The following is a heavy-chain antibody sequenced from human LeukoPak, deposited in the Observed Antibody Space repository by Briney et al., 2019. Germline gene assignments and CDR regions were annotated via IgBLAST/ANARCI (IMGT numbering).Heavy chain of an antibody. Sequence: LSLTCTVSGYSISSGYYWGWIRQPPGKGLEWVSYISSSGSTIYYADSVKGRFTISRDNAKNSLYLQMNSLRAEDTAVYYCARDLTWIQLWSDGSLMNDYWGQGTLVTVSS. J-gene: IGHJ4*02. V-gene: IGHV3-11*04. D-gene: IGHD5-18*01. CDR2: ISSSGSTI. CDR1: GYSISSGYY. CDR3: ARDLTWIQLWSDGSLMNDY.